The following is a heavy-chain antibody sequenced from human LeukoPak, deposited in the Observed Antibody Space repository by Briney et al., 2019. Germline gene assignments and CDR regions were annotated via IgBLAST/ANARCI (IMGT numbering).Heavy chain of an antibody. Sequence: GGSLRVSCAASGFTFSSYWMTWVRQVPGKGLEWVANINQAGREKHYLDSLQGRFTIVRDNAKNSLYLQMNSLGAEDAAVYYCARGTIGAAGTDYWGQGTLVNVSS. J-gene: IGHJ4*02. D-gene: IGHD6-13*01. CDR2: INQAGREK. V-gene: IGHV3-7*01. CDR1: GFTFSSYW. CDR3: ARGTIGAAGTDY.